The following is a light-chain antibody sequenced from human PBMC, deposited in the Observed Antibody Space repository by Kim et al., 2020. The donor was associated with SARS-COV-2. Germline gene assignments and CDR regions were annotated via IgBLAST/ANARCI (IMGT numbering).Light chain of an antibody. CDR1: NLGDKY. Sequence: VAPGKTASITCSGDNLGDKYACWYQQKPGQSPLLVIYQDTKRPSGIPERFSGSNSGNTATLTISGTQAMDEADYYCQAWDSSTFYVFGTGTKVTVL. CDR3: QAWDSSTFYV. V-gene: IGLV3-1*01. CDR2: QDT. J-gene: IGLJ1*01.